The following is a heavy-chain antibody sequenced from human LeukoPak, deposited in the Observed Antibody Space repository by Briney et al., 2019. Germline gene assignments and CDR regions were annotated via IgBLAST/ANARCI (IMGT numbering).Heavy chain of an antibody. J-gene: IGHJ5*02. V-gene: IGHV3-23*01. CDR2: ISGSGGST. D-gene: IGHD2-2*01. CDR3: AKGGVRYCSSTSCYDPWFDP. CDR1: GFTFSSYA. Sequence: GGSLRLSCAASGFTFSSYAMSWVRQAPGKGLGWVSAISGSGGSTYYADSVKGRFTISRDNSKNTLYLQMNSLRAEDTAVYYCAKGGVRYCSSTSCYDPWFDPWGQGTLVTVSS.